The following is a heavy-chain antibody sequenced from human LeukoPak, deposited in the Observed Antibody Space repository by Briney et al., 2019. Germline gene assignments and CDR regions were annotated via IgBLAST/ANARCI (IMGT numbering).Heavy chain of an antibody. V-gene: IGHV3-7*01. D-gene: IGHD1-26*01. J-gene: IGHJ3*02. Sequence: GGSLRLSCAASGFTFSSYWMSWVRQAPGKGLEWVANIKQDGSEKYYVDSVKGRFTISRDNAKNSLYLQMNSLRAEDTAVYYCARVRGGSYDTGAFDIWGQGTMVTVSS. CDR3: ARVRGGSYDTGAFDI. CDR2: IKQDGSEK. CDR1: GFTFSSYW.